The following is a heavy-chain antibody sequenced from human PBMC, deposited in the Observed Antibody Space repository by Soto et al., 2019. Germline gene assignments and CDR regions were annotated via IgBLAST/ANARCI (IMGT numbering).Heavy chain of an antibody. CDR1: GFTFSSYA. CDR3: AKDIQDSSGWFDY. D-gene: IGHD6-19*01. V-gene: IGHV3-23*01. J-gene: IGHJ4*02. Sequence: GGSLRLSCAASGFTFSSYAMSWVRQAPGKGLEWVSAISGSGGSTYYADSVKGRFTISRDNAKNSLYLQMNSLRAEDTALYYCAKDIQDSSGWFDYWGQGTLVTVSS. CDR2: ISGSGGST.